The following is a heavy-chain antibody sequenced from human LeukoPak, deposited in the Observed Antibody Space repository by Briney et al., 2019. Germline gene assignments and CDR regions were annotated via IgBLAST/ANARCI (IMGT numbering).Heavy chain of an antibody. D-gene: IGHD3-3*01. J-gene: IGHJ4*02. Sequence: GSLRLSCAASGFTLSSNSMSWVRQAPRKGLEWVSVLYSGGTTYYADSVKGRFTISRDNSKNTLYLQMNSLRAEDTAVYYCARDLESFDYWGQGTLVTVSS. V-gene: IGHV3-53*01. CDR2: LYSGGTT. CDR1: GFTLSSNS. CDR3: ARDLESFDY.